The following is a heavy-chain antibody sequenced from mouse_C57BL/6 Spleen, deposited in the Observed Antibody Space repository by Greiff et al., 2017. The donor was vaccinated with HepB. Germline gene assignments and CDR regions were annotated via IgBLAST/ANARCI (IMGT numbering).Heavy chain of an antibody. CDR3: ARRGGAY. V-gene: IGHV1-54*01. CDR2: INPGSGGT. Sequence: VQLQQSGAELVRPGTSVQVSCKASGYAFTNYFIEWVTPRPGQGLEWIGVINPGSGGTNYTETFQGKATMTADKSSSTAYMQLSSLTSEDSAVYCWARRGGAYWGQGTLVTVSA. CDR1: GYAFTNYF. J-gene: IGHJ3*01.